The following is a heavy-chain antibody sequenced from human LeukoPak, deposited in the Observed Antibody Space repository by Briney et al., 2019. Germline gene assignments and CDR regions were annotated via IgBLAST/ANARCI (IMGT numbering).Heavy chain of an antibody. CDR1: GFTFSSYW. D-gene: IGHD2-8*01. V-gene: IGHV3-23*01. Sequence: GGSLRLSCAASGFTFSSYWMSWVRQAPGKGLEWVSAISASGGSTYYADSVKGRFTISRDNSKNTLYLQMNSLRAEDTAVYYCATEGSVSADAFDIWGQGTMVTVSS. CDR3: ATEGSVSADAFDI. CDR2: ISASGGST. J-gene: IGHJ3*02.